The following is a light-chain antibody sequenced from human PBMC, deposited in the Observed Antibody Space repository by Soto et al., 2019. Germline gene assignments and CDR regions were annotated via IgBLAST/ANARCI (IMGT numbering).Light chain of an antibody. Sequence: QSVLTQPPSVSGAPGQRVTISCTGTSSNIGADYDVHWYQHLPGTTPKLLIYHNTNRPSGVPDRFSGYKSGASASLAITGLQAEDEAHYYCQSYDTSLSGSVFGGGTQLTVL. J-gene: IGLJ7*01. CDR2: HNT. CDR3: QSYDTSLSGSV. V-gene: IGLV1-40*01. CDR1: SSNIGADYD.